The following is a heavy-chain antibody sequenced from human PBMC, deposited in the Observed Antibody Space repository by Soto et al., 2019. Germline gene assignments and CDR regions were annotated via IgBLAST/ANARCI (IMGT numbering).Heavy chain of an antibody. D-gene: IGHD2-15*01. CDR2: ISSSDGST. CDR1: GFNFNNYA. CDR3: VKDDRILGRRYFDL. J-gene: IGHJ2*01. Sequence: GGSLRLSCATSGFNFNNYAMSWVRQAPGERLEWVSCISSSDGSTYYADSVKGRLTISRDNSKNTLFLQMNSLRVEDTAVYYCVKDDRILGRRYFDLWGRGTLVTVSS. V-gene: IGHV3-23*01.